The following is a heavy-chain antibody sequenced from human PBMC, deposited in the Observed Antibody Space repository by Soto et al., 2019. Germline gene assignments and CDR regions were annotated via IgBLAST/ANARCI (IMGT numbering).Heavy chain of an antibody. J-gene: IGHJ4*02. CDR2: IRGSGGST. D-gene: IGHD3-22*01. Sequence: TGGSLRLSWAASGFTFSSYAMSWVRQAPGKGLEWVSAIRGSGGSTYYADSLKGRFTISRDNSKNTMYLQMTSLRAEDTAAYYCAKDHRKNYYDSSGYGPPLDYWCQGTLVTVSS. CDR3: AKDHRKNYYDSSGYGPPLDY. V-gene: IGHV3-23*01. CDR1: GFTFSSYA.